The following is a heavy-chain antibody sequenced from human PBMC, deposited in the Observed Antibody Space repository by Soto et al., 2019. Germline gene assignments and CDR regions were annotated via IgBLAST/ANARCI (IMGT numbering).Heavy chain of an antibody. CDR2: ISDSGGTS. CDR3: AKRPRALLTFDY. V-gene: IGHV3-23*04. D-gene: IGHD1-26*01. CDR1: GFIFSNYV. J-gene: IGHJ4*02. Sequence: EVQLVDSGGGLVQPGGSLRLSCAASGFIFSNYVMSWVRQAPGKGLEWVSSISDSGGTSYYADSVKGRFTTSRDNSKNTLYLQMNRLRAEDTAIYYCAKRPRALLTFDYWGQGTLVTVSS.